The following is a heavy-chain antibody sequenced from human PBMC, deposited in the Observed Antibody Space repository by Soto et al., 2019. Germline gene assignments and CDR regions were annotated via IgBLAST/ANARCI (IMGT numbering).Heavy chain of an antibody. CDR2: ISYDGSNK. V-gene: IGHV3-30*18. CDR1: GFTFSSYG. J-gene: IGHJ4*02. Sequence: GGSLRLSCAASGFTFSSYGMHWVRQAPGKGLEWVAVISYDGSNKYYADSVKGRFTISRDNSKNTLYLQMNSLRAEDTAVYYCAKSLRYCSGGSCYCDYWGQGTLVTVSS. CDR3: AKSLRYCSGGSCYCDY. D-gene: IGHD2-15*01.